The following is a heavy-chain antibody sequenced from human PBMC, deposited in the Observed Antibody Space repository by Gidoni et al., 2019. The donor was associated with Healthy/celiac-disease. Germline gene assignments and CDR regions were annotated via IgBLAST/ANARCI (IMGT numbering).Heavy chain of an antibody. D-gene: IGHD2-21*01. J-gene: IGHJ4*02. V-gene: IGHV3-11*01. CDR3: ARCGPTPQIDY. Sequence: QVQLVESGGGLVTPGGYLRVSCAPSGFTFSDYYMSLIRQAPGKGLEWVSYISSSGSTIYYADSVKGRFTISRDNAKNSLYLQMNRLRAEDTAVYYCARCGPTPQIDYWGQGTLVTVSS. CDR1: GFTFSDYY. CDR2: ISSSGSTI.